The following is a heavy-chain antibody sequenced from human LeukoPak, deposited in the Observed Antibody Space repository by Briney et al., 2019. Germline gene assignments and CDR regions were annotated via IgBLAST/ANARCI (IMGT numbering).Heavy chain of an antibody. J-gene: IGHJ4*02. CDR1: GFTFSSYA. Sequence: PGGSLRLSCAASGFTFSSYAMHWVRQAPGKGLEYVSAISSNGGSTYYANSVKGRFTISRDNAKNSLYLQMNSLRAEDTAVYYCARDYSSSWCIFDYWGQGTLVTVSS. CDR3: ARDYSSSWCIFDY. CDR2: ISSNGGST. V-gene: IGHV3-64*01. D-gene: IGHD6-13*01.